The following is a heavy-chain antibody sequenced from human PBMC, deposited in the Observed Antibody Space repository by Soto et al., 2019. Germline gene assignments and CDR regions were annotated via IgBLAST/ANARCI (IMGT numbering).Heavy chain of an antibody. V-gene: IGHV5-10-1*01. CDR3: ARASKAYYDILTGYPFIDY. Sequence: HGESLKISCKGSGYSFTSYWISWVRQMPGKGLEWMGRIDPSDSYTNYSPSFQGHVTISADKSISTAYLQWSSLKASDTAMYYCARASKAYYDILTGYPFIDYWGQGTLVTVSS. D-gene: IGHD3-9*01. J-gene: IGHJ4*02. CDR2: IDPSDSYT. CDR1: GYSFTSYW.